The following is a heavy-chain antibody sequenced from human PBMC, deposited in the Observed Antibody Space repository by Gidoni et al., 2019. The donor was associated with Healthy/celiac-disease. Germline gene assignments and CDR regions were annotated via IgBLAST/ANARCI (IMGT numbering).Heavy chain of an antibody. D-gene: IGHD6-6*01. CDR2: INHSGST. CDR1: GGSFSGYY. Sequence: QVQLQQWGAGLLKPSETLSLTCAVYGGSFSGYYWSWIRQPPGKGLEWIGEINHSGSTNYTPSLKSRVTISVDTSKNQFSLKLSSVTAADTAVYYCARFAYSSLGAYWGQGTLVTVSS. V-gene: IGHV4-34*01. J-gene: IGHJ4*02. CDR3: ARFAYSSLGAY.